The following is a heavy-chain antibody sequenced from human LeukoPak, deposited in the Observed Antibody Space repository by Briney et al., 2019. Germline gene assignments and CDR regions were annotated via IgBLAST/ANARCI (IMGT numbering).Heavy chain of an antibody. J-gene: IGHJ4*02. CDR3: ARGHYDFWSGYYHYFDY. V-gene: IGHV4-59*01. CDR1: GGSISSYY. CDR2: IYYSGST. D-gene: IGHD3-3*01. Sequence: SETPSLTCTVSGGSISSYYWSWIRQPPGKGLEWIGYIYYSGSTNYNPSLKSRVTISVDTSKNQFSLKLSSVTAADTAVYYCARGHYDFWSGYYHYFDYWGQGTLVTVSS.